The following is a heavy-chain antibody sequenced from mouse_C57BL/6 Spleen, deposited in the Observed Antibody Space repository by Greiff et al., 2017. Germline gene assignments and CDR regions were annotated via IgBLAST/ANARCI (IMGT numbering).Heavy chain of an antibody. CDR1: GFTFSSYA. D-gene: IGHD2-2*01. Sequence: EVMLVESGGGLVKPGGSLKLSCAASGFTFSSYAMSWVRQTPEQRLEWVATISDGGSYTYYPDNVKGRFTISRDNAKNNRYLQMSHLKSEDTAMYYCASGVTKAWFAYWGQGTLVTVSA. V-gene: IGHV5-4*03. CDR3: ASGVTKAWFAY. CDR2: ISDGGSYT. J-gene: IGHJ3*01.